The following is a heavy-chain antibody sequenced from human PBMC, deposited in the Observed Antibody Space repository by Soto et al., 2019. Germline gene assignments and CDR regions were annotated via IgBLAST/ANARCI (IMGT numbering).Heavy chain of an antibody. J-gene: IGHJ3*01. CDR1: TFTSSG. CDR3: AREGIRGPFDAYDL. Sequence: ASVKVSCKTSTFTSSGISWVRQAPGQGFEWMGWISTHNGNTIYAQKFQDRVIMTIDKSTTTVRMELRTLRSDDTAVYFCAREGIRGPFDAYDLWGQGTMVTVSS. CDR2: ISTHNGNT. V-gene: IGHV1-18*04. D-gene: IGHD3-10*01.